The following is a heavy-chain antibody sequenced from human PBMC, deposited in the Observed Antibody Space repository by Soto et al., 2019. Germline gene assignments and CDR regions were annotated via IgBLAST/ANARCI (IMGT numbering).Heavy chain of an antibody. CDR3: AKRRRGDYVEDY. J-gene: IGHJ4*02. CDR2: ISGSGGST. Sequence: EVQLLESGGGLVQPGGSLRLSCAASGFTFSSYAMSWVRQAPGKGLEWVSAISGSGGSTYYADSVKGRFTISRDNSKNTLYLQMNSLRSEDTAVYYCAKRRRGDYVEDYWGQGTLVTVSS. CDR1: GFTFSSYA. V-gene: IGHV3-23*01. D-gene: IGHD4-17*01.